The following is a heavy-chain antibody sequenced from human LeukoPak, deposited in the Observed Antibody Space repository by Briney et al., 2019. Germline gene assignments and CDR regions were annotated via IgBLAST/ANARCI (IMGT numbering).Heavy chain of an antibody. CDR3: ARDHWGVFDY. CDR1: GFTFSSYE. CDR2: ISSSGSTI. Sequence: GGSLRLSCAASGFTFSSYEINWVRQAPGKGLEWISYISSSGSTIYYADSVKGRFTISRDNAKNSLYLQMNSLRAEDTAVYYCARDHWGVFDYWGQGTLVTVSS. D-gene: IGHD7-27*01. J-gene: IGHJ4*02. V-gene: IGHV3-48*03.